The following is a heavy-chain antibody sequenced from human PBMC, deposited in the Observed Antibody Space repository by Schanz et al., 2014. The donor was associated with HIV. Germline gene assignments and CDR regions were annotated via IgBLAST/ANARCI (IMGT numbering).Heavy chain of an antibody. CDR3: AKNGITDYFDY. CDR2: ISGSGGRT. V-gene: IGHV3-23*04. Sequence: VQLVESGGGVVQPGGSLRLSCAASGFTFSRDAMSWARQAPGKGVEGVSTISGSGGRTYYADSVKGRFTISRDNSKNTVYLQMNSLRAEDTAIYYCAKNGITDYFDYWGQGSLVTVSS. D-gene: IGHD1-26*01. J-gene: IGHJ4*02. CDR1: GFTFSRDA.